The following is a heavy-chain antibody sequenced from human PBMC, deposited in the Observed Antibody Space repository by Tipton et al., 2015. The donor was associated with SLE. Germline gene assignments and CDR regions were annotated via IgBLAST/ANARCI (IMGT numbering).Heavy chain of an antibody. J-gene: IGHJ6*02. V-gene: IGHV3-23*01. Sequence: SLRLSCAASGFTFSSYAMSWVRQAPGKGLEWVSAISGSGGSTYYADSVKGRFTISRDNAKNSLYLQMNSLRAEDTAVYYCARGVLQYPLYYYYGMDVWGQGTTVTVPS. CDR3: ARGVLQYPLYYYYGMDV. CDR2: ISGSGGST. CDR1: GFTFSSYA. D-gene: IGHD4-11*01.